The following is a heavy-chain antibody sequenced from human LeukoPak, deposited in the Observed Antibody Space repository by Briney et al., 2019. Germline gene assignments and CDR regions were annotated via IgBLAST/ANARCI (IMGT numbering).Heavy chain of an antibody. CDR1: GFTFSSYG. CDR2: IYYDGSNK. CDR3: ARQIAYYYDSSGYYVFDY. V-gene: IGHV3-33*01. D-gene: IGHD3-22*01. J-gene: IGHJ4*02. Sequence: PGRSLRLSCAASGFTFSSYGVHWVRQAPGKGLEWVAVIYYDGSNKYYADSVKGRFTISRDNSKNTLYLQMNSLRGEDTAVYYCARQIAYYYDSSGYYVFDYWGQGTLVTVSS.